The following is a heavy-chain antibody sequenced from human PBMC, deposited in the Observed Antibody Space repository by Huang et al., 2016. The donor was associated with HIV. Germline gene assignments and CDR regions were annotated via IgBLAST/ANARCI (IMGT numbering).Heavy chain of an antibody. J-gene: IGHJ4*02. CDR3: AREGQGY. Sequence: QVQLQESGPGLVKPSETLSLTCTVSGGSISSHYWSWIRQPPGKGLEWIGRIYYSGRTNYNPSRKSRGTISVDTSKNQFSLKLSSVTAADTAVYYCAREGQGYWGQGTLVTVSS. CDR2: IYYSGRT. V-gene: IGHV4-59*11. CDR1: GGSISSHY.